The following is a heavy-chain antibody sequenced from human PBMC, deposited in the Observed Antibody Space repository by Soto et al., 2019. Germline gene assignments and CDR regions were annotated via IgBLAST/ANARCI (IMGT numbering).Heavy chain of an antibody. CDR1: GYTFTSYD. J-gene: IGHJ5*02. Sequence: ASVKVSCKASGYTFTSYDINWVRQATGQGLEWMGWMNPNSGNTGFAQKFQGRVTMTRNTSISTAYMELSSLRSDDTAVYYCARTPGLNLPGYSHGYEWFDPRGQGTQVTVSS. CDR2: MNPNSGNT. CDR3: ARTPGLNLPGYSHGYEWFDP. D-gene: IGHD5-18*01. V-gene: IGHV1-8*01.